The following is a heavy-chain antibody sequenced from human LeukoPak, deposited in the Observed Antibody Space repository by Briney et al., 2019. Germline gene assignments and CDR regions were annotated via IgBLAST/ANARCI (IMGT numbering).Heavy chain of an antibody. CDR3: ARWPFRYSSSRDAFDI. V-gene: IGHV4-59*01. CDR2: IYYSGST. D-gene: IGHD6-6*01. Sequence: SETLSLTCTVSGGSISSYYWSWIRQPPGKGLEWIGYIYYSGSTNYNPSLKSRVTISVDTSKNQFSLKLSSVTAADTAVYYCARWPFRYSSSRDAFDIWGQGTMVTVSS. CDR1: GGSISSYY. J-gene: IGHJ3*02.